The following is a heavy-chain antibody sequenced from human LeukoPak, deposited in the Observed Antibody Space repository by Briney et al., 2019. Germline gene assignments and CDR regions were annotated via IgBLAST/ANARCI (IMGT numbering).Heavy chain of an antibody. V-gene: IGHV1-46*01. J-gene: IGHJ4*02. D-gene: IGHD5-18*01. CDR3: ARDGIQLWLGIHY. CDR1: GYTFTSDY. Sequence: ASVKVSCKPSGYTFTSDYMHWVRQAPGQGLEGMGIINPSGGSTGYAQKFQDTVNMTRDTSTTTVYMELISLRSEDTAVYYCARDGIQLWLGIHYWGQGPLVTVSS. CDR2: INPSGGST.